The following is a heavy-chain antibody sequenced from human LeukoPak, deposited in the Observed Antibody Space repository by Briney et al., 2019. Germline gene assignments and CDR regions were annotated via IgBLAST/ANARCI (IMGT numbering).Heavy chain of an antibody. CDR3: ARGPRGYYYDSSGYTIDI. V-gene: IGHV3-23*01. D-gene: IGHD3-22*01. CDR1: GFTFSSYG. Sequence: PGGSLRLSCAASGFTFSSYGMSWVRQAPGKGLEWVSAISGSGGSTYYADSVKGRFTISRDNAKNSLYLQMNSLRAEDTAVYYCARGPRGYYYDSSGYTIDIWGQGTMVTVSS. J-gene: IGHJ3*02. CDR2: ISGSGGST.